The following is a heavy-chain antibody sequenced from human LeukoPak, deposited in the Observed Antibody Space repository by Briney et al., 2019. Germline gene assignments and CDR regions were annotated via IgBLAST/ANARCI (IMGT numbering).Heavy chain of an antibody. J-gene: IGHJ4*02. CDR2: ISSSGNTI. D-gene: IGHD5-18*01. Sequence: GGVVRLLVAARGLAYRSYSMKWVRQDTGKGLEWVSYISSSGNTIDYADSVKGRFTISRDNAKNSLYLQMVSLRAEDTAVYYCARLRGYSYGYGDYWGQGTLVTVSS. CDR1: GLAYRSYS. CDR3: ARLRGYSYGYGDY. V-gene: IGHV3-48*03.